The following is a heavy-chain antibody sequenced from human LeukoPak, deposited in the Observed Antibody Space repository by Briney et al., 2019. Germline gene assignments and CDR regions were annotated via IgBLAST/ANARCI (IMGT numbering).Heavy chain of an antibody. Sequence: GGSLRLSCAASGFTFSSYAMTWVRKAPGKGLEYVSAISGSGSTTSYADPVKGRFTISRDNSQNTLYLQMNSLRAEDTAVYYCAKFRSSTREGGFDYWGQGTLVTVSS. D-gene: IGHD2-2*01. V-gene: IGHV3-23*01. CDR1: GFTFSSYA. J-gene: IGHJ4*02. CDR2: ISGSGSTT. CDR3: AKFRSSTREGGFDY.